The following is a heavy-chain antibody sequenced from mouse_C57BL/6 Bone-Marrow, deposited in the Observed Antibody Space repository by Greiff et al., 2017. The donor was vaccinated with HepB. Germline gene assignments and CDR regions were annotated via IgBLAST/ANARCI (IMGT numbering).Heavy chain of an antibody. J-gene: IGHJ2*01. Sequence: EVKLVESGGGLVKPGGSLKLSCAASGFTFSSYAMSWVRQTPEKRLEWVATISDGGSYTYNPDNVKGRFTISRDNAKNNLYLQMSHLKSEDTAMYYCARENWDFDYWGQGTTLTVSS. CDR1: GFTFSSYA. D-gene: IGHD4-1*01. CDR3: ARENWDFDY. CDR2: ISDGGSYT. V-gene: IGHV5-4*01.